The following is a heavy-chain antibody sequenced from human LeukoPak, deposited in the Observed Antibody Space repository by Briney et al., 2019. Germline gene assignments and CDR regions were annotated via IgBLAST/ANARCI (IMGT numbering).Heavy chain of an antibody. CDR3: MAESSSPWEGY. J-gene: IGHJ4*02. V-gene: IGHV3-33*03. Sequence: GGSLRLSCAASGFTFSSYGMHWVRQAPGKGLEWVAVIWYDGSNKYYADSVKGRFTISRDNAKNSLYLQMNSLRAEDTAVYYCMAESSSPWEGYWGQGTLVTVSS. D-gene: IGHD6-6*01. CDR1: GFTFSSYG. CDR2: IWYDGSNK.